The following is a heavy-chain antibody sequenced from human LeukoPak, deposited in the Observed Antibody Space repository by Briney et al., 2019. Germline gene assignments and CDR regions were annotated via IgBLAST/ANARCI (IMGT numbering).Heavy chain of an antibody. CDR3: ARGPSGDY. V-gene: IGHV1-2*02. CDR2: INPNSGGT. J-gene: IGHJ4*02. CDR1: GYTFIDSY. D-gene: IGHD6-6*01. Sequence: ASVRVSCKASGYTFIDSYMHWVRQAPGQGLEWMGWINPNSGGTHYAPKFQGRVTMTRDTSISTVYMELSSLSSDGTAVYYCARGPSGDYWGQGTLVIVSS.